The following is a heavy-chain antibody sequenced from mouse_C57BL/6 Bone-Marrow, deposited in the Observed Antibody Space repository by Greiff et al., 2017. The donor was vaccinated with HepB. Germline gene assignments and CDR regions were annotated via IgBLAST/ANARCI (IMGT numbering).Heavy chain of an antibody. V-gene: IGHV5-4*03. CDR2: ISDGGSYT. D-gene: IGHD1-1*01. Sequence: EVKVVESGGGLVKPGGSLKLSCAASGFTFSSYAMSWVRQTPEKRLEWVATISDGGSYTYYPDNVKGRFTISRDNAKNTLYLQMSSLKSEDTAMYYCARQGIYYYGSSFAWFAYWGQGTLVTVSA. J-gene: IGHJ3*01. CDR1: GFTFSSYA. CDR3: ARQGIYYYGSSFAWFAY.